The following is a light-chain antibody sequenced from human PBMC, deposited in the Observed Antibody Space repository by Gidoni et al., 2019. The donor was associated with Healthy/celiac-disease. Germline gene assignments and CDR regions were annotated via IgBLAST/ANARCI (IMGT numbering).Light chain of an antibody. Sequence: AIRMTQSPSSFSASTGDRVTITCRARQEISSYLAWYQQKPGKDPNLLIYDASTLQSGVPSRFIGSGSGTDFTLTISCLQYEDFATYYCQQYYSYPQTFGQGTKLEIK. V-gene: IGKV1-8*01. CDR3: QQYYSYPQT. CDR1: QEISSY. J-gene: IGKJ2*01. CDR2: DAS.